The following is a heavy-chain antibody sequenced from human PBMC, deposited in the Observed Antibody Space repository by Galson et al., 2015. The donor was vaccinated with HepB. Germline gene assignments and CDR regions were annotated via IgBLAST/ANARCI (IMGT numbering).Heavy chain of an antibody. CDR2: IDPSDSYT. CDR1: GYSFTSYW. CDR3: ARQGYCSSTSCYYYYYGMDV. V-gene: IGHV5-10-1*01. J-gene: IGHJ6*02. D-gene: IGHD2-2*01. Sequence: QSGAEVKKPGESLRISCKGSGYSFTSYWISWVRQMPGQGLEWMGRIDPSDSYTNYRPSFQGHVTISADKSISTAYLQWSSLKASDTAMYYCARQGYCSSTSCYYYYYGMDVWGQGTTVTVSS.